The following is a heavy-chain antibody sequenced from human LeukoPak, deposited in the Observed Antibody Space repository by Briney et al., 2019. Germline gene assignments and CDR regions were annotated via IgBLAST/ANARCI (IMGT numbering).Heavy chain of an antibody. CDR3: TTGAGTVFLEWSIPFDY. J-gene: IGHJ4*02. D-gene: IGHD3-3*01. Sequence: PGGSLRLSCAASGFTFSSYWMHWVRQAPGKGLEWVGRIKSKTDGGTTDYAAPVKGRFTISRDDSKNTLYLQMNSLKTEDTAVYYCTTGAGTVFLEWSIPFDYWGQGTLVTVSS. V-gene: IGHV3-15*01. CDR2: IKSKTDGGTT. CDR1: GFTFSSYW.